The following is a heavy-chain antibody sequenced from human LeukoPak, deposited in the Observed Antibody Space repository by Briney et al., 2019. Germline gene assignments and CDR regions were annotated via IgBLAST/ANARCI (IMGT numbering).Heavy chain of an antibody. Sequence: GASVKVSCKASGYTFTNSGISWVRQAPGQGLEWMGWISCYNGNTNYAQKFQGRVTMTTDTSTSTAYVELRSLRSDDTAVYYCARETSYSGTYEYYYYYYMDVWGKGTTVTISS. CDR3: ARETSYSGTYEYYYYYYMDV. CDR2: ISCYNGNT. CDR1: GYTFTNSG. D-gene: IGHD1-26*01. V-gene: IGHV1-18*01. J-gene: IGHJ6*03.